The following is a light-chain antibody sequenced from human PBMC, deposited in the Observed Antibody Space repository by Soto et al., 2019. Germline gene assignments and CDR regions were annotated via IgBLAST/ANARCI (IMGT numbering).Light chain of an antibody. CDR3: QQYENLPT. CDR2: GSS. V-gene: IGKV1-12*01. CDR1: QGVSDW. Sequence: DIQMTQSPSSVSASVGDSVTITCRSSQGVSDWVAWYQQKPGEAPKLLIYGSSSLLSGVPSRFRGSGSGTDFTFTISRLQPEDIATYYCQQYENLPTFGQGTRLEIK. J-gene: IGKJ5*01.